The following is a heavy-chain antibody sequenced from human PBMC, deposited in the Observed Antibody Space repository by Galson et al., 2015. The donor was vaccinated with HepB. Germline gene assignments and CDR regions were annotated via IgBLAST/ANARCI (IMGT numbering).Heavy chain of an antibody. Sequence: SLRLSCAASGFTFSSYGMHWVRQAPGKGLEWVAAIWYDGSSKYYADSVKGRFTISRDRSKNTLYLQMNSLRAEDTALYYCAKGRAAVGLSDYWGQGTLVT. V-gene: IGHV3-33*08. CDR3: AKGRAAVGLSDY. CDR1: GFTFSSYG. CDR2: IWYDGSSK. D-gene: IGHD6-13*01. J-gene: IGHJ4*02.